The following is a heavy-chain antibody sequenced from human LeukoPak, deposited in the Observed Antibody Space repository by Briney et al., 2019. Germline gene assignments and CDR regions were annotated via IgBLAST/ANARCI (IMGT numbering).Heavy chain of an antibody. CDR1: GYTFSNYV. CDR3: ARTMTTMTTHGELDF. D-gene: IGHD4-17*01. J-gene: IGHJ4*02. CDR2: IGTYTDNS. V-gene: IGHV1-18*01. Sequence: ASVKVSCKASGYTFSNYVLTWVRQAPGQGLEWMGRIGTYTDNSNYAQKFQDRVTMTTDTSTGTAYMELRNLSSDDTAVYYCARTMTTMTTHGELDFWGQGTLVTVSS.